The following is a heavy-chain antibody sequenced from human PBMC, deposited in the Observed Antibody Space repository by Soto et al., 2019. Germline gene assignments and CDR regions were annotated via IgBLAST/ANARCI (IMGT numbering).Heavy chain of an antibody. CDR2: IIPIFGTA. V-gene: IGHV1-69*12. J-gene: IGHJ5*02. D-gene: IGHD6-13*01. Sequence: QVQLVQSGAEVKKPGSSVKVSCTASGGTFCSYDISWVRQAPGQGLEWMGGIIPIFGTANYAQKFQGRVTITADESTSTAYMELSSLRSEDTAVYYCARQTVAAARFDPWGQGTLVTVSS. CDR1: GGTFCSYD. CDR3: ARQTVAAARFDP.